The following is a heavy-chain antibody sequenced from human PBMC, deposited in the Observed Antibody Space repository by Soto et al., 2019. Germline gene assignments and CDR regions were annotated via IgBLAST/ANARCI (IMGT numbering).Heavy chain of an antibody. V-gene: IGHV1-69*13. CDR2: IIPIFGTA. CDR3: ARWSHIVVVPAANWFDT. J-gene: IGHJ5*02. D-gene: IGHD2-2*01. Sequence: SVKVSCKASGGTFSSYAISWVRQAPGQGLEWMGGIIPIFGTANYAQKFQGRVTITADESTSTAYMELSSLSSEDTAVYYCARWSHIVVVPAANWFDTWGQGTLVTVSS. CDR1: GGTFSSYA.